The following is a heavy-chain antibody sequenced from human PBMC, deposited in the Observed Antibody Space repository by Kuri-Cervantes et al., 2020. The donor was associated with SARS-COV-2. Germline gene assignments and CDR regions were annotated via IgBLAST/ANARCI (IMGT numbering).Heavy chain of an antibody. J-gene: IGHJ5*02. V-gene: IGHV1-24*01. CDR1: GYTLTELS. CDR2: FDPEDGET. Sequence: ASVKVSCKVSGYTLTELSMHWVRQAPGKGLEWMGGFDPEDGETIYARKFQGRVTMTEDTSTDTAYMELSSLRSEDTAVYYCATGSVLYRSSVDWFDPWGQGTLVTDSS. D-gene: IGHD3-10*01. CDR3: ATGSVLYRSSVDWFDP.